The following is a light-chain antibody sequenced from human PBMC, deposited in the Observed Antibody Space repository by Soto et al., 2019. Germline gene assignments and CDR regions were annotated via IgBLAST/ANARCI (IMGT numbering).Light chain of an antibody. Sequence: QSVLTQPRSVSGSPGQSVTISCTGSSSDVGGYNYVSWYQQQPGKAPKLLIYDVTIRTSGVSARFSGSKSGNTASLTISGLQAEDDAHYFCCSYEGTYTSFVFGTGTKVTVL. J-gene: IGLJ1*01. CDR3: CSYEGTYTSFV. CDR1: SSDVGGYNY. V-gene: IGLV2-11*01. CDR2: DVT.